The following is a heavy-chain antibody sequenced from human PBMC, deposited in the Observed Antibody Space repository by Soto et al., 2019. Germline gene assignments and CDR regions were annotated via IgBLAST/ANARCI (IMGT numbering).Heavy chain of an antibody. CDR3: ARDPGITGTLNYYYYYMDV. D-gene: IGHD1-20*01. J-gene: IGHJ6*03. CDR2: IWYDGSNK. Sequence: GGSLRLSCAASGFTFSSYGMHWVRQAPGKGLEWVAVIWYDGSNKYYADSVKGRFTISRDNSKNTLYLQMNSLRAEDTAVYYCARDPGITGTLNYYYYYMDVWGKGTTVTVSS. CDR1: GFTFSSYG. V-gene: IGHV3-33*01.